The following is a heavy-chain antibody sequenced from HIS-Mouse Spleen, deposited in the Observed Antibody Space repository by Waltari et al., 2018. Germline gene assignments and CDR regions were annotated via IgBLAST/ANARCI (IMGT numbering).Heavy chain of an antibody. V-gene: IGHV3-21*01. CDR1: GFTFSRYS. D-gene: IGHD6-13*01. Sequence: EVQLVESGGGLVKPGGSLRLCCAASGFTFSRYSINWVRQAPGKGLEWVSSISSSSSYIYYADSVKGRFTISRDNAKNSLYLQMNSLRAEDTAVYYCARGYSSSEDYWGQGTLVTVSS. J-gene: IGHJ4*02. CDR2: ISSSSSYI. CDR3: ARGYSSSEDY.